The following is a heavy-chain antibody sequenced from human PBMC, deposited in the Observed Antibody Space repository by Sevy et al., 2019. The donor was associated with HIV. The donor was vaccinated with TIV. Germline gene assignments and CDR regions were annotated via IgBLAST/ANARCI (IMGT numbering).Heavy chain of an antibody. V-gene: IGHV1-69*13. D-gene: IGHD6-19*01. J-gene: IGHJ4*02. CDR3: ARGGGTGWYYFDY. Sequence: SVKVSCKTSGGTFSRYGISWVRQAPGQGLEWMGGIIPILGTVNYAQKFQGRVTITADESTKTAYMELSSLRSEDTAVYYCARGGGTGWYYFDYWGQETLVTVSS. CDR2: IIPILGTV. CDR1: GGTFSRYG.